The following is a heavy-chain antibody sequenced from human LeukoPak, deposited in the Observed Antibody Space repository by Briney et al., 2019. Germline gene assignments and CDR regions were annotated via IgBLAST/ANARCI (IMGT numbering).Heavy chain of an antibody. CDR3: AKGHEESWYEGYFDY. CDR2: ISGSGGGT. V-gene: IGHV3-23*01. Sequence: GGSLRLSCAASGFTFSNYAMSWVRQAPGKGLEWVSTISGSGGGTYYVDSVKDRFTISRDNSKNTLYLQMNSLRAEDTAVYFCAKGHEESWYEGYFDYWGQGTLVTVSS. D-gene: IGHD6-13*01. CDR1: GFTFSNYA. J-gene: IGHJ4*03.